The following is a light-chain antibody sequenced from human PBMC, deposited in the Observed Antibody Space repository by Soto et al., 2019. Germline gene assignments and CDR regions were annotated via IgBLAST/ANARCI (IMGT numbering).Light chain of an antibody. CDR3: QQHNNWPPWT. Sequence: EIVMTQSPATLSVSPGERATLSCRASQSVSSNLAWYQQKPGQAPRLLMYGASTRATGIPDRFSGSGSGTEFTRTISSLQSEDFAVYSCQQHNNWPPWTFGQGTKVEIK. CDR1: QSVSSN. V-gene: IGKV3-15*01. J-gene: IGKJ1*01. CDR2: GAS.